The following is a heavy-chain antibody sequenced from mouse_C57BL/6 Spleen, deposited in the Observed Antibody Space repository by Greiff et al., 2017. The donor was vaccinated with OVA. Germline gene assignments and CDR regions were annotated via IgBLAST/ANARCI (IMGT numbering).Heavy chain of an antibody. D-gene: IGHD3-2*02. J-gene: IGHJ4*01. V-gene: IGHV1-55*01. CDR3: ATSDSSGYGDSYYAMDY. Sequence: QVHVKQPGAELVKPGASVKMSCKASGYTFTSYWITWVKQRPGQGLEWIGDIYPGSGSTNYNEKFKSKATLTVDTSSSTAYMQLSSLTSEDSAVYYCATSDSSGYGDSYYAMDYWGQGTSVTVSS. CDR2: IYPGSGST. CDR1: GYTFTSYW.